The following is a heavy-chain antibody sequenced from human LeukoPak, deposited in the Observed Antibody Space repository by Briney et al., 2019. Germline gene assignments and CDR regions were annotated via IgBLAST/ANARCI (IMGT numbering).Heavy chain of an antibody. Sequence: GGSLRLSCAASGFTFSSYGMHWVRQAPGKGLEWVAVISYDGSNKNYADSVKGRFTISRDNSKNTLYLQMNSLRPEDTAVYSCAKDLIIGSHDAFDIWGQGTMVIVSS. CDR1: GFTFSSYG. CDR2: ISYDGSNK. J-gene: IGHJ3*02. V-gene: IGHV3-30*18. CDR3: AKDLIIGSHDAFDI. D-gene: IGHD2/OR15-2a*01.